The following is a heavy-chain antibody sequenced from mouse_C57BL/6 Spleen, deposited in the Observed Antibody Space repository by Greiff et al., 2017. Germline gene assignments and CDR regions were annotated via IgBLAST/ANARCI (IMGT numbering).Heavy chain of an antibody. Sequence: EVQLLESGGGLVQPGDSLKLSCESNEYEFPSHDMSWVRKTPEKRLELVAAINSDGGSTNYTDTMKRQFIISRDNTKKTLYLQLSSLRSEDTAWYYCARHRNSETWMAYWGQGTLVTVSA. CDR1: EYEFPSHD. V-gene: IGHV5-2*01. D-gene: IGHD2-3*01. J-gene: IGHJ3*01. CDR3: ARHRNSETWMAY. CDR2: INSDGGST.